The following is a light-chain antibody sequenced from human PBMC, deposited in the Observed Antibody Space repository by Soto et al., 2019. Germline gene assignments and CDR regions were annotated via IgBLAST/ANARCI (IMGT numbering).Light chain of an antibody. J-gene: IGLJ1*01. V-gene: IGLV1-44*01. CDR1: SSNIGSNT. CDR2: SNN. Sequence: QSVLTQPPSASGTPGQRVTISCSGSSSNIGSNTVNWYQQLPGTAPKLLIYSNNQRPSGVPDRFSGSKSGTSASLAISGLQSEDDADYYCAAWDDSMNGYVFXTGTKVTVL. CDR3: AAWDDSMNGYV.